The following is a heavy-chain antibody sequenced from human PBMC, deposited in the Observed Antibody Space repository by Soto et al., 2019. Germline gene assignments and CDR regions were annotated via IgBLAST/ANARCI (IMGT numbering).Heavy chain of an antibody. D-gene: IGHD2-21*01. CDR3: KPRQASIRGVVX. V-gene: IGHV2-5*01. CDR1: GFSLSTRGMA. CDR2: ST. Sequence: FGATLVHPTQTLTLNCSVSGFSLSTRGMAGGWIRHPPVKAPEWLALSTQYRPSLQSRLTFTEDTSKNQVVLTMTNMEPVDTATYSCKPRQASIRGVVXWGQGILVTVSX. J-gene: IGHJ5*02.